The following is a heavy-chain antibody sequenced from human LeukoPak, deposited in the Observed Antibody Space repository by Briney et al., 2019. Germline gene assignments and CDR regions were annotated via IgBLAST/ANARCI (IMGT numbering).Heavy chain of an antibody. Sequence: GGSLRLSCAASGFTFSDYYMSWLRQAPGTGLEWVSYISSSGSTIYYADSVKGRFTISRDNAKNSLYLQMNSLRAEDTAEYYCARDSCSSTSCYPYYYYYMDVWGIGTTVIVPS. V-gene: IGHV3-11*04. CDR2: ISSSGSTI. CDR3: ARDSCSSTSCYPYYYYYMDV. D-gene: IGHD2-2*01. J-gene: IGHJ6*03. CDR1: GFTFSDYY.